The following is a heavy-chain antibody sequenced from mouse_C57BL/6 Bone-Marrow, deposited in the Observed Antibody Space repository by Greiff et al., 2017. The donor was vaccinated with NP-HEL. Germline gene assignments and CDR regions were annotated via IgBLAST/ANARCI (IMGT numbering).Heavy chain of an antibody. J-gene: IGHJ3*01. CDR2: INPNNGGT. CDR3: AGYDYDEAY. V-gene: IGHV1-26*01. D-gene: IGHD2-4*01. CDR1: GYTFTDYY. Sequence: VQLQQSGPELVKPGASVKISCKASGYTFTDYYMNWVKQSHGKSLEWIGDINPNNGGTSYNQKFKGKATLTVDKSSSTAYMELRSLTSEDSAVYYCAGYDYDEAYWGQGTLVTVSA.